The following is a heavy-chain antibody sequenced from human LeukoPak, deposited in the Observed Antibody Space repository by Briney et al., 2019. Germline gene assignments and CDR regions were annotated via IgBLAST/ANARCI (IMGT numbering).Heavy chain of an antibody. CDR1: GGSISSSSYY. V-gene: IGHV4-39*07. J-gene: IGHJ4*02. D-gene: IGHD6-19*01. Sequence: PSETLSLTCTVSGGSISSSSYYWGWIRQPPGKGLEWIGIIYYSGSTYYNPSLKSRLTISVDTSKNQFSLKLSSVTAADTAVYYCARGPPDSQWLVWYYLDYWGQGTLVTVSS. CDR3: ARGPPDSQWLVWYYLDY. CDR2: IYYSGST.